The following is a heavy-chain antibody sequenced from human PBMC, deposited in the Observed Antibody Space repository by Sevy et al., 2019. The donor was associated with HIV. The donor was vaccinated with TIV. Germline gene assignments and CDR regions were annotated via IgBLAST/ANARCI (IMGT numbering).Heavy chain of an antibody. J-gene: IGHJ4*02. Sequence: ASVKVSCKASGGTFSSYGISWVRQAPGQGLEWMGGVIPILGTVNYAQKFQGRVTVTADESTKTAYMRLSSLRSEDTAVYYCARGGGSGWYYFDYWGQETLVTVSS. CDR3: ARGGGSGWYYFDY. V-gene: IGHV1-69*13. D-gene: IGHD6-19*01. CDR1: GGTFSSYG. CDR2: VIPILGTV.